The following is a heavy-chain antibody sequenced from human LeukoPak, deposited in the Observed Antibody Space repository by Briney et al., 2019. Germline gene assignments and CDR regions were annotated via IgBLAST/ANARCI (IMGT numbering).Heavy chain of an antibody. D-gene: IGHD3-10*01. CDR2: IYYSGST. V-gene: IGHV4-59*01. Sequence: ASETLSLTCTVSGGSISSYYWSWIRQPPGKGLEWIGYIYYSGSTNYNPSLKSRVIISVDTSKNQFSLKLRSVTAADTAVYFCAREASRAGTYYFDYWGQGTLLTVSS. CDR1: GGSISSYY. J-gene: IGHJ4*02. CDR3: AREASRAGTYYFDY.